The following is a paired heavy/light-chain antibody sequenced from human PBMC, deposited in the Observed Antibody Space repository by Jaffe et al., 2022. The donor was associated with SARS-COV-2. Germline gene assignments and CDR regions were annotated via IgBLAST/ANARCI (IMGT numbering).Light chain of an antibody. CDR1: QGVSRNS. CDR2: GAS. V-gene: IGKV3-20*01. Sequence: EIVLTQSPDTLSLSPGEVATLSCRASQGVSRNSLAWYQQKPGQAPRLLMSGASTRATGIPDRFNGSGSGTDFTLSISRLEPEDFAVYYCHQYGGSPRTFGHGTKVEIK. CDR3: HQYGGSPRT. J-gene: IGKJ1*01.
Heavy chain of an antibody. Sequence: QVQLQESGPGLVKPSETLSLTCTVSGGSISNYYWSWIRQPPGKGLEWIGCIYYTGATKYNPSLNSRVTMSVDTSKNHFSLKLTSVTAADTAVYYCARDRYSGWENWFDTWGQGTLVTVSS. CDR1: GGSISNYY. J-gene: IGHJ5*02. CDR2: IYYTGAT. CDR3: ARDRYSGWENWFDT. D-gene: IGHD1-26*01. V-gene: IGHV4-59*01.